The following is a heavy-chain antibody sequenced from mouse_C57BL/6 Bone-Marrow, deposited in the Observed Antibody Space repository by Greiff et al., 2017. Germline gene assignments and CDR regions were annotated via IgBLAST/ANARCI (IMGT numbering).Heavy chain of an antibody. CDR1: GYTFTSYG. CDR2: IYPRSGNT. V-gene: IGHV1-81*01. Sequence: VQLQQSGAELARPGASVKLSCKASGYTFTSYGISWVKQRTGQGLEWIGEIYPRSGNTYYNETFKGKATLTADKSSSTAYMELRSLTSEDSAVYFCARWGDVWYFDVWGTGTTVTVSS. D-gene: IGHD3-3*01. CDR3: ARWGDVWYFDV. J-gene: IGHJ1*03.